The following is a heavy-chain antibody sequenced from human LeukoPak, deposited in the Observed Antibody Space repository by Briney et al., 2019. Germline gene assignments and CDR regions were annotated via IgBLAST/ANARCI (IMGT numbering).Heavy chain of an antibody. CDR3: ARHTMVRGLPDHGYYYYMDV. CDR2: INHSGST. Sequence: SETLSLTCAVYGGSFSGYYWSWIRQPPGKGLEWIGEINHSGSTNYNPSLKSRVTISVDTSKNQFSLKLSSVTAADTAVYYCARHTMVRGLPDHGYYYYMDVWGKGTTVTISS. J-gene: IGHJ6*03. V-gene: IGHV4-34*01. CDR1: GGSFSGYY. D-gene: IGHD3-10*01.